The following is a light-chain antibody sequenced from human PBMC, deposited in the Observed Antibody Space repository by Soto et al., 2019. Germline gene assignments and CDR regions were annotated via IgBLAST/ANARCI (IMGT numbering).Light chain of an antibody. J-gene: IGKJ2*01. CDR1: QSISNY. CDR2: AAS. V-gene: IGKV1-39*01. CDR3: QQSYSTPYT. Sequence: DIQMTQSPSSLSASVGDRVTITCRASQSISNYLNWYQQKPGKAPKLLIYAASSSQSGVPSRFSGRGSGTDFTLTISSLQPEDFATYYCQQSYSTPYTFGQGTKLEIK.